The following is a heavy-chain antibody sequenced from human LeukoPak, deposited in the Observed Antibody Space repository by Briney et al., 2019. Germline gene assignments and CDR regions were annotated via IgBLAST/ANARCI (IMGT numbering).Heavy chain of an antibody. J-gene: IGHJ5*02. CDR1: GFSFSSYS. D-gene: IGHD3-22*01. CDR2: ISSGRSFT. V-gene: IGHV3-21*04. CDR3: VRASYYYDTSGSPRGWFDP. Sequence: GGSLRLSCAASGFSFSSYSMNWVRQAPGKGLEWVSSISSGRSFTYYGDSVKGRFSISRDNAKNSLYLQMNSLRAEDTAVYYCVRASYYYDTSGSPRGWFDPWGQGTLVTVSS.